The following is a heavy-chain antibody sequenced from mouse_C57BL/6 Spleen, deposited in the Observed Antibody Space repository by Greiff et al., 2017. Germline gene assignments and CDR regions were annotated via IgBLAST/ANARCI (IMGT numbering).Heavy chain of an antibody. V-gene: IGHV1-53*01. CDR1: GYTFTSYW. Sequence: VQLQQPGTELVKPGASVKLSCKASGYTFTSYWMHWVKQRPGQGLEWIGNINPSNGGTNYNEKFKIKATLTVDKSSSTAYMQLSSLTSEDSAVYYCARWEIYYDYDWYFDVWGTGTTVTVSS. J-gene: IGHJ1*03. D-gene: IGHD2-4*01. CDR2: INPSNGGT. CDR3: ARWEIYYDYDWYFDV.